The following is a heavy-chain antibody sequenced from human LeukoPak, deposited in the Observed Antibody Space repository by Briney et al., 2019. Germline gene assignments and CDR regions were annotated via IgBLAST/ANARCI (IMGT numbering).Heavy chain of an antibody. CDR2: ISSSSSTI. D-gene: IGHD3-22*01. Sequence: GGSLRLSCAASGFTFSSYSMNWVRRAPGKGLEWVSYISSSSSTIYYADSVKGRFTISRDNAKNSLYLQMNSLRAEDTAVYYCAMGDSSGYHDYWGQGTLVTVSS. J-gene: IGHJ4*02. CDR1: GFTFSSYS. V-gene: IGHV3-48*01. CDR3: AMGDSSGYHDY.